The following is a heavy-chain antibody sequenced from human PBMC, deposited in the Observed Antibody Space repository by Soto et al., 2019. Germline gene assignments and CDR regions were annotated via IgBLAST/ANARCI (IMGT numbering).Heavy chain of an antibody. J-gene: IGHJ3*02. CDR2: ISAYNGNT. D-gene: IGHD3-10*01. CDR3: ARAPAITMVRGVAGHDAFDI. CDR1: GYTFTSYG. Sequence: ASVKVSCKASGYTFTSYGISWVRQATGQGLEWMGWISAYNGNTNYAQKLQGRVTMTTDTSTSTAYMELRSLRSDDTAVYYCARAPAITMVRGVAGHDAFDIWGQGTMVTVSS. V-gene: IGHV1-18*01.